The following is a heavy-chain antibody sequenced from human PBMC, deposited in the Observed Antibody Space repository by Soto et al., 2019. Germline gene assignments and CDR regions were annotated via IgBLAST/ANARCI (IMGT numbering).Heavy chain of an antibody. CDR1: GFTFSSNA. D-gene: IGHD2-2*01. J-gene: IGHJ4*02. Sequence: EVQLLESGGDLVQPGGSLRLSCAASGFTFSSNAMSWVRQAPGKGLEWVSVISGSGGKTYYADSVKGRFTISRDNSKNTLLLQMSSMRAEATAVYYGAKVGSIDQLLWPGFDYWGQGTLVTVSS. CDR3: AKVGSIDQLLWPGFDY. V-gene: IGHV3-23*01. CDR2: ISGSGGKT.